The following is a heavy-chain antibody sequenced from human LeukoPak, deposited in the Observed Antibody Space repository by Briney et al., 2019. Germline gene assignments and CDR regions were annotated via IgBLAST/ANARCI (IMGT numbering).Heavy chain of an antibody. V-gene: IGHV3-72*01. Sequence: GGSLRLSCAASGFTFSDHYMDWVRQAPGKGLEWVGRTRNKANSYTTEYAASVKGRFTISRDGSKNSLYLQMNSLKTEDTAVYYCARDGTYGDFDYWGQGTLVTVSS. CDR1: GFTFSDHY. D-gene: IGHD1/OR15-1a*01. CDR3: ARDGTYGDFDY. CDR2: TRNKANSYTT. J-gene: IGHJ4*02.